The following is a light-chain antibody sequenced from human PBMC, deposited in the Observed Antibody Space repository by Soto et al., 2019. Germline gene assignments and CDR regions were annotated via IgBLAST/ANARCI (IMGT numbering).Light chain of an antibody. Sequence: QSVLTQPASVSGSPGQSITISCTGTSSDVGGYNYVSWYQQHPGKAPKLMIYDVSNRPSGVSNRFSGSKSGNTASLTISGLQAEDEADDYCSSHTSSSTRVFGAGSKVAVL. CDR2: DVS. V-gene: IGLV2-14*01. CDR1: SSDVGGYNY. CDR3: SSHTSSSTRV. J-gene: IGLJ1*01.